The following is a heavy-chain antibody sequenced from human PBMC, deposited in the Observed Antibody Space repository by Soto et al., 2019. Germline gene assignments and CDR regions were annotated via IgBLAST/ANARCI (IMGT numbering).Heavy chain of an antibody. Sequence: GGAVRLSCAASGFTCSSYAMHWVGQAPGKGLEWVAVISYDGSNKYYADSVKGRFTISRNNTKNTLYLQMNSLRAEDTAVYYCARDRGIAVVYPTYYFDYWGQGTLVTVSS. CDR3: ARDRGIAVVYPTYYFDY. D-gene: IGHD6-19*01. CDR2: ISYDGSNK. V-gene: IGHV3-30-3*01. CDR1: GFTCSSYA. J-gene: IGHJ4*02.